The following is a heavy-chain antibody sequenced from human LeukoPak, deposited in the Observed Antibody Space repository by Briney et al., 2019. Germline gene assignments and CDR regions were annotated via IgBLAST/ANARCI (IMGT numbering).Heavy chain of an antibody. Sequence: ASVKVSCKASGYTFTNYAMNWVRQAPGQGLEWMGWIHPSTGNPTYAQGFTGRFVFSLDTSVSTTYLQISSLKAEDTAVYYCAGAYQPLGDFSLPDYWGQGTLVTVSS. CDR1: GYTFTNYA. D-gene: IGHD3-16*02. CDR2: IHPSTGNP. J-gene: IGHJ4*02. CDR3: AGAYQPLGDFSLPDY. V-gene: IGHV7-4-1*02.